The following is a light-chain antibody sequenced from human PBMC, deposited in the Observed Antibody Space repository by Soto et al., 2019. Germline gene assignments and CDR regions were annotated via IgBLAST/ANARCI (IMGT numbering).Light chain of an antibody. Sequence: EIVLTQSPATLSLSPGERATLSCRASQSVSSYLAWYQQKPGQAPRLLIYDAFNRATGIPARFSGSGSGTDFTLTISSLEPEDFVVYYCQHSRNWPWTFGQGTKVEIK. V-gene: IGKV3-11*01. CDR3: QHSRNWPWT. CDR1: QSVSSY. CDR2: DAF. J-gene: IGKJ1*01.